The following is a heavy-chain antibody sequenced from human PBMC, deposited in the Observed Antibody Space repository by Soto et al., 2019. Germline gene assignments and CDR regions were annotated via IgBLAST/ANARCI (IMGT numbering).Heavy chain of an antibody. CDR1: CGSISSYY. Sequence: SETLSLTCIVSCGSISSYYNSWIRLPPGKGLEWIGYIYYSGSTNYSPSHKSRVGRSVDTSKNLFSRKLSSVTAADTVLYYCAREPHNDNQNWFDPWGQGTLVTVSS. CDR3: AREPHNDNQNWFDP. D-gene: IGHD3-9*01. CDR2: IYYSGST. J-gene: IGHJ5*02. V-gene: IGHV4-59*12.